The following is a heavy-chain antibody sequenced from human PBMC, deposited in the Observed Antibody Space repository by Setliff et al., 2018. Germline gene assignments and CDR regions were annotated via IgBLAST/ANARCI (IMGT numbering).Heavy chain of an antibody. CDR3: ARVSQYSSGWYYYYYYGMDV. J-gene: IGHJ6*02. D-gene: IGHD6-19*01. CDR1: GGSISSGSYY. Sequence: SETLSLTCTVSGGSISSGSYYWSWIRQPAGKGLEWIGRIYTSGSTNYNPSLKSRVTISVGTSKNQFSLKLGSVTAADTAVYYCARVSQYSSGWYYYYYYGMDVWGQGTTVTVSS. CDR2: IYTSGST. V-gene: IGHV4-61*02.